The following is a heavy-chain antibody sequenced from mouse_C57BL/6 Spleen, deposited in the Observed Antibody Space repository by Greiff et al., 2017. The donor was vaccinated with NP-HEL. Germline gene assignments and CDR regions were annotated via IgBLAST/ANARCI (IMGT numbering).Heavy chain of an antibody. D-gene: IGHD1-1*01. CDR1: GFTFSDYG. V-gene: IGHV5-17*01. Sequence: EVQRVESGGGLVKPGGSLKLSCAASGFTFSDYGMHWVRQAPEKGLEWVAYISSGSSTIYYADTVKGRFTISRDNAKNTLFLQMTSLRSEDTAMYYCAITTVVALDYWGQGTTLTVSS. CDR3: AITTVVALDY. J-gene: IGHJ2*01. CDR2: ISSGSSTI.